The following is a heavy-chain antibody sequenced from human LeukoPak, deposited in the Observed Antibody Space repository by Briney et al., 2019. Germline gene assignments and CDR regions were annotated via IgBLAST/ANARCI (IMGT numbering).Heavy chain of an antibody. CDR2: ISSSGSTI. CDR1: GFTFSDYY. D-gene: IGHD6-6*01. CDR3: ASASARPGWFDP. J-gene: IGHJ5*02. Sequence: GGSLRLSCAASGFTFSDYYMSWIRQAPGKGLEWVSYISSSGSTIYYADSVKGRFTISRDNAKNSLYLLMNSLRAEDTAVYYCASASARPGWFDPWGQGTRATVSS. V-gene: IGHV3-11*01.